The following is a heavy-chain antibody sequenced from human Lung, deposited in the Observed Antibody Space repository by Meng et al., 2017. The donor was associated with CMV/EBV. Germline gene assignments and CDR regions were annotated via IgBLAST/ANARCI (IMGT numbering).Heavy chain of an antibody. CDR2: VTPIVGIP. D-gene: IGHD2-2*01. Sequence: SVKVSCKTSGGTFSDYTISWVRQAPGQGLEWMGRVTPIVGIPRYAQIFQDRVTITADKFTSTTYMELTGLTSTDTAVYYCATSQCSSANCRDAYNWVASWXQGTLVXVSS. J-gene: IGHJ5*01. CDR3: ATSQCSSANCRDAYNWVAS. V-gene: IGHV1-69*02. CDR1: GGTFSDYT.